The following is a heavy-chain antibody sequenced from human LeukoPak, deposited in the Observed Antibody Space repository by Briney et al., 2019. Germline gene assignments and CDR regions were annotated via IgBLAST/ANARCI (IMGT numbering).Heavy chain of an antibody. CDR1: GYTFTSYY. Sequence: ASVKVSCKASGYTFTSYYINWVRQAPGQGLEWMGWMNPNSGNTSYAQKFQGRVTITRNTSISTAYMELSSLRSDDTAVYYCARVEGGYYGTSGYYSNWFDPWGQGTLVTVS. J-gene: IGHJ5*02. CDR3: ARVEGGYYGTSGYYSNWFDP. V-gene: IGHV1-8*03. CDR2: MNPNSGNT. D-gene: IGHD3-22*01.